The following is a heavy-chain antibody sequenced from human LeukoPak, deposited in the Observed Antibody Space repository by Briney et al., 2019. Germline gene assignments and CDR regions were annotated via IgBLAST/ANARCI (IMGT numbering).Heavy chain of an antibody. J-gene: IGHJ4*02. V-gene: IGHV3-48*01. CDR1: GFSFSAYS. D-gene: IGHD2-2*01. CDR3: ARDSRSHCGTDACYGPYFDY. CDR2: IRSSSTTI. Sequence: GGSLRLSCEASGFSFSAYSMTWVRQAPGKGLEWISSIRSSSTTIYYADSVKGRFTISRDNAENSVYLQMTSLRVEDTAVYFCARDSRSHCGTDACYGPYFDYWGQGILVAVSS.